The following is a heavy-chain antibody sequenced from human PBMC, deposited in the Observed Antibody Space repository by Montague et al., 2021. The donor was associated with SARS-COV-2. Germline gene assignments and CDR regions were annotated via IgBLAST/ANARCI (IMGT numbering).Heavy chain of an antibody. CDR3: ARGYSSSYYGARWFDP. J-gene: IGHJ5*02. CDR1: GHSISSYY. Sequence: SETLSLICSVSGHSISSYYWSWILQSPGKGLEWIGHIYHSGGTIYNPSLNRRVTISLDTSKNQFSLKLTTVTAADTALYYCARGYSSSYYGARWFDPWGQGTLVTVSS. D-gene: IGHD6-13*01. CDR2: IYHSGGT. V-gene: IGHV4-59*01.